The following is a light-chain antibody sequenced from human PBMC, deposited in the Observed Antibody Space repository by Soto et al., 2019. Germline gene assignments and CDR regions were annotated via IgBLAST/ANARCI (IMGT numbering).Light chain of an antibody. V-gene: IGKV2-28*01. CDR2: LGS. CDR1: QSLQHRNGYNY. CDR3: MQALQTLGT. J-gene: IGKJ1*01. Sequence: DFVMSQSPLSLPVTLGEPASISCRSGQSLQHRNGYNYLAWYLQKPGQSPRLLIYLGSLRASGVPDRFRGSGSGTDFTLKISRVEAEDVGVYYCMQALQTLGTFGQGTKVEIK.